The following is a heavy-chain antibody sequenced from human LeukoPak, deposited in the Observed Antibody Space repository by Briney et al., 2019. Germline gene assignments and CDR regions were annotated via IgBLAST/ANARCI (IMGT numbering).Heavy chain of an antibody. Sequence: GASVKVSCKASGYTFTSYDINWVRQASGQGLEWMGWMDPSTGNTGYAQKFQGRVTITRNTSISTVYMELSSLRSEDTAVYYCARGVGATISYYHYYIDVWGKGTTVTVSS. CDR1: GYTFTSYD. J-gene: IGHJ6*03. D-gene: IGHD1-26*01. CDR3: ARGVGATISYYHYYIDV. V-gene: IGHV1-8*03. CDR2: MDPSTGNT.